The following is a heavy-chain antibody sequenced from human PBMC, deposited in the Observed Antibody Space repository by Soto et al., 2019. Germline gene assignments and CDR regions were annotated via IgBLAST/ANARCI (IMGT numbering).Heavy chain of an antibody. V-gene: IGHV1-2*04. CDR3: ARVGGLNYYYYIDV. J-gene: IGHJ6*03. CDR2: INPNSGET. CDR1: GYTFTGYY. Sequence: QVQLVQSGAEVKKPGASVKVSCKASGYTFTGYYMHWMRQAPGQGLEWMGWINPNSGETDYAQNFQGWVIMTRDMSISTAYVELSRLKSNDTAVYYCARVGGLNYYYYIDVWGKGTTVTVSS.